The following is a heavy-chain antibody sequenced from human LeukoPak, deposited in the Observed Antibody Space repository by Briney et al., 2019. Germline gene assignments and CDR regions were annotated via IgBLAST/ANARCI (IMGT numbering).Heavy chain of an antibody. D-gene: IGHD4-17*01. J-gene: IGHJ4*02. CDR1: GFTFTGSS. CDR3: ARGHAAVTRHFDF. V-gene: IGHV3-21*01. CDR2: ISTSTSLK. Sequence: GGSLRLSCEASGFTFTGSSMNWVRQAPGKGLEWVSSISTSTSLKYYADSVKGRFIISRDNAKNSLYLEMNSLRAEDTAVYYCARGHAAVTRHFDFWGQGTLVTVSS.